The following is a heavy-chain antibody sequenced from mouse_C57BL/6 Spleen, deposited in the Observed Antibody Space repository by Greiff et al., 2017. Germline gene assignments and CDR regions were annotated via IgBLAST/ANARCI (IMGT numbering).Heavy chain of an antibody. Sequence: EVKLVESGGGFVKPGGSLKLSCAASGFTFSDYGMHWVRQAPEKGLEWVAYISRGSSTIYYADPVKGRYTISRDKAKNTLFLQRTSLRSEDTAMDYCARRYDALDYWGQGTSVTVSA. CDR1: GFTFSDYG. CDR3: ARRYDALDY. V-gene: IGHV5-17*01. J-gene: IGHJ4*01. CDR2: ISRGSSTI.